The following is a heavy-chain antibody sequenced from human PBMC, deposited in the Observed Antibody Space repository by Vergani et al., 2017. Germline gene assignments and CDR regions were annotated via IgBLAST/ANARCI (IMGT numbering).Heavy chain of an antibody. CDR1: GYTFTSDD. CDR3: VRARRRCSGDDCPRYYFDY. D-gene: IGHD2-21*02. Sequence: QVQLVQSGAEVKKPGASVRVSCKASGYTFTSDDIDWVRQATGQGLEWMGWMNPNSGNTGYAQRFQGRVTITRDTSISTAYMEVSSLRSEDTAVYYCVRARRRCSGDDCPRYYFDYWGQGTLVTVSS. V-gene: IGHV1-8*03. CDR2: MNPNSGNT. J-gene: IGHJ4*02.